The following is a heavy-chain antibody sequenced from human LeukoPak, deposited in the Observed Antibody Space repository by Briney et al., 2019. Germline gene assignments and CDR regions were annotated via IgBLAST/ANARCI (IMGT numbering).Heavy chain of an antibody. V-gene: IGHV1-18*01. D-gene: IGHD1-26*01. CDR2: ISAYNGNT. CDR1: GYTFTSYG. J-gene: IGHJ3*02. Sequence: ASVKVSCKASGYTFTSYGISWVRQAPGQGLEWMGWISAYNGNTNYAQKLQGRVTMTTDTSTSTAYMELRSLRSDDTAVYYCARVRGYSGSYYGAFDIWGQGTMDTVSS. CDR3: ARVRGYSGSYYGAFDI.